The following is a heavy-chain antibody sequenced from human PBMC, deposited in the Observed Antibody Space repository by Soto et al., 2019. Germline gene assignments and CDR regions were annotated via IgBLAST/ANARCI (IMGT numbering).Heavy chain of an antibody. V-gene: IGHV3-15*01. CDR2: IKSKSDGGTT. D-gene: IGHD2-15*01. CDR3: TTDLWRIAVVVGSTGYFNP. J-gene: IGHJ5*02. CDR1: GFTFSDAW. Sequence: AGGSLRLSCAASGFTFSDAWKSWVRQAPGKGLDWVGRIKSKSDGGTTEYAAPVRGRFTISRDDSKNTLYLQMNSLKTEDTAVYYCTTDLWRIAVVVGSTGYFNPWGQGTLVTVSS.